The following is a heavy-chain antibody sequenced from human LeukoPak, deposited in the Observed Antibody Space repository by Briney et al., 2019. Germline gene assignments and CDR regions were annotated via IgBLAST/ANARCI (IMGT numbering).Heavy chain of an antibody. V-gene: IGHV3-33*06. D-gene: IGHD6-13*01. CDR1: GFTFSSYG. CDR2: IWYDGSNK. CDR3: AKWAAAGPFDY. J-gene: IGHJ4*02. Sequence: GGSLRLSCAASGFTFSSYGMHWVRQAPGKGLEWVAVIWYDGSNKYYADSVKGRFTISRDNSKNTLYLQMNSLRAEDTAMYYCAKWAAAGPFDYWGQGTLVTVSS.